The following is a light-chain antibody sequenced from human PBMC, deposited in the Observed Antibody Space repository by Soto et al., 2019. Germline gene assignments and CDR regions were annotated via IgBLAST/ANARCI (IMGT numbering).Light chain of an antibody. Sequence: EIVLTQSPATLSLSPGERATLSCRASQSVSSYLAWYQQKPGQAPRLLIYDSSNRAAGIPARFSGSESGTDFTLTISSLEPEDFAVYYCQQRSNWPRTFGQGNKVEIK. CDR3: QQRSNWPRT. CDR2: DSS. J-gene: IGKJ1*01. V-gene: IGKV3-11*01. CDR1: QSVSSY.